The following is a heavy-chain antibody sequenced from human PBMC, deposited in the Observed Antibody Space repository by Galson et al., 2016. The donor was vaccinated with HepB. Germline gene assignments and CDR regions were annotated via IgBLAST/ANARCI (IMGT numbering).Heavy chain of an antibody. Sequence: SLRLSCAASGFTFSSYGMHWVRQAPGRGLEWVAVIWYDGSNKYYADSVKGRFTISRDNSKNTLYLQMNSLRAEDTAVYYCAKVLPYSAGHGMDVRGQGTTVTVSS. D-gene: IGHD6-13*01. J-gene: IGHJ6*01. CDR1: GFTFSSYG. V-gene: IGHV3-33*06. CDR2: IWYDGSNK. CDR3: AKVLPYSAGHGMDV.